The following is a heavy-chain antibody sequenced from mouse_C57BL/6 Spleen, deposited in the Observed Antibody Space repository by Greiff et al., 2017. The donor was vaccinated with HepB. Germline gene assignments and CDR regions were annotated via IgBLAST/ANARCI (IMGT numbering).Heavy chain of an antibody. CDR2: INPSSGYT. V-gene: IGHV1-4*01. Sequence: QVQLQQSGAELARPGASVKMSCKASGYTFTSYTMHWVKQRPGQGLEWIGYINPSSGYTKYNQKFKDKATLTADKSSSTAYMQLSSLTSEDSAVYYCARFYDYDEEGYYYAMDYWGQGTSVTVSS. CDR3: ARFYDYDEEGYYYAMDY. CDR1: GYTFTSYT. D-gene: IGHD2-4*01. J-gene: IGHJ4*01.